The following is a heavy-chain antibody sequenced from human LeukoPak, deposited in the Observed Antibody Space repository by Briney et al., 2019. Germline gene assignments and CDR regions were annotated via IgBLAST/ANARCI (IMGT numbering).Heavy chain of an antibody. CDR3: ARENHGSLDY. Sequence: GGSLRLSCAASGFSFSTYYVNWVRQAPGKGLEWVSCISSSSTYIYYADSVRGRFAISRDNAKNSLYLQMNSLRAEDTAVYYCARENHGSLDYWGQGSLVTVSS. V-gene: IGHV3-21*01. D-gene: IGHD1-14*01. CDR2: ISSSSTYI. CDR1: GFSFSTYY. J-gene: IGHJ4*02.